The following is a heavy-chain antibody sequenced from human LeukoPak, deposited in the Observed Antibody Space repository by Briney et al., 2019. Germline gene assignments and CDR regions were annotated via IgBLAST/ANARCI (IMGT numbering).Heavy chain of an antibody. Sequence: PGGSLRLSCAASGFTFSSYWMSWVRQAPGKGLEWVANIKQDGSEKYYVDSVKGRFTISRDNSKNTLYLQMNSLRAEDTAVYYCASGYCSGGSRYYWGQGTLVTVSS. V-gene: IGHV3-7*03. J-gene: IGHJ4*02. CDR2: IKQDGSEK. D-gene: IGHD2-15*01. CDR1: GFTFSSYW. CDR3: ASGYCSGGSRYY.